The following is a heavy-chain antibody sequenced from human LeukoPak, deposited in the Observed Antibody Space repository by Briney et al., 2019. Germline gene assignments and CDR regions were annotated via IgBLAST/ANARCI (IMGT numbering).Heavy chain of an antibody. J-gene: IGHJ6*02. CDR3: ARDGEYCSAGCTSHSYSYGLDV. CDR1: GFSVSNHG. V-gene: IGHV3-33*01. Sequence: GGSLRLSCAASGFSVSNHGIHWVRQAPGKGLEWVSLIWYDGSNKYYADSVKGRFTISRDDSKNTVYLQMNSLRAGDTSVYYCARDGEYCSAGCTSHSYSYGLDVWGQGTTVTVSS. CDR2: IWYDGSNK. D-gene: IGHD2-15*01.